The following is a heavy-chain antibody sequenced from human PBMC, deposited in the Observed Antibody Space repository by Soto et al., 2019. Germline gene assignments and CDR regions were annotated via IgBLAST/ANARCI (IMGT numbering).Heavy chain of an antibody. J-gene: IGHJ4*02. V-gene: IGHV4-59*01. CDR3: ARGYCSSTSCYEFDY. CDR2: IYYSGNT. Sequence: PSETLSLTCTVSSGSISSYYWNWIRQPSGKGLEWIGSIYYSGNTNYSPSLKSRVTISVDTSKKQFSLKLTSVTAADTAMYYCARGYCSSTSCYEFDYWGQGTLVTVSS. CDR1: SGSISSYY. D-gene: IGHD2-2*01.